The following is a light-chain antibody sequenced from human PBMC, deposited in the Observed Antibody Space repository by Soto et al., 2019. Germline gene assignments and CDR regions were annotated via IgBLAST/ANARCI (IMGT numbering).Light chain of an antibody. V-gene: IGKV1-5*03. J-gene: IGKJ1*01. CDR3: QQYNSYSSWT. Sequence: DIQMTQSPSTLSASVGDRVTITCRASQSISVWLAWYQQKPGKAPNLLIYKASSLESGVPSRFSGSGSGTEFTLTISSLQPDDFATYFCQQYNSYSSWTFGQGTKVDFK. CDR2: KAS. CDR1: QSISVW.